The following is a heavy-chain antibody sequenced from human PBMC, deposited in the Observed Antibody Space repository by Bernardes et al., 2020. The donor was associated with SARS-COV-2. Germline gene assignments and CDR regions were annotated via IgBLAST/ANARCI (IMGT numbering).Heavy chain of an antibody. CDR3: AKPQWELLN. D-gene: IGHD1-26*01. CDR2: ISDSGSGT. CDR1: GFTFNNYA. Sequence: GGSLRLSCTASGFTFNNYAMSWVRQAPGKGLEWVSSISDSGSGTYYADSVKGRFTISRDNSKSTLYLQMNSLRADDTAVYYCAKPQWELLNWGQGTLVTVSS. J-gene: IGHJ4*02. V-gene: IGHV3-23*01.